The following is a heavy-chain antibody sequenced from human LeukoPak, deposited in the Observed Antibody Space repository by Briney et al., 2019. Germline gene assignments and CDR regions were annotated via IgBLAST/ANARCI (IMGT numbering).Heavy chain of an antibody. Sequence: PSETLSLTCTVSGGSISSTSYYWGWIRQPPGKGLEWIGSIYYSGNTYYNPSLKSRVTISVDTSKNQFSLKLSSVTAADTAVYYCARGGITIFGVAENWFDPWGQGTLVTVSS. CDR1: GGSISSTSYY. D-gene: IGHD3-3*01. CDR3: ARGGITIFGVAENWFDP. J-gene: IGHJ5*02. CDR2: IYYSGNT. V-gene: IGHV4-39*07.